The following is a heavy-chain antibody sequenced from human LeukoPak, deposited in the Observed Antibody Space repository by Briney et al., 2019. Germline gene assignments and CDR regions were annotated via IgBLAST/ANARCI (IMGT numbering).Heavy chain of an antibody. D-gene: IGHD3-10*01. CDR3: ASGEYGSGSYSRSYYFDY. CDR2: IYTSGST. V-gene: IGHV4-61*02. Sequence: SETLSLTCTVSGGSTSSGSYYWSWIRQPAGKGLEWIGRIYTSGSTNYNPSLKSRVTISVDTSKNQFSLKLSSVTAADTAVYYCASGEYGSGSYSRSYYFDYWGQGTLVTVSS. CDR1: GGSTSSGSYY. J-gene: IGHJ4*02.